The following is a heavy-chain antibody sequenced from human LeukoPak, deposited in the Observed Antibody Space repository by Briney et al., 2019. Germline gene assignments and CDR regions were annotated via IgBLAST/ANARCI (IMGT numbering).Heavy chain of an antibody. CDR3: AKYYYDSSHAFDI. V-gene: IGHV1-69*04. D-gene: IGHD3-22*01. Sequence: AASVKVSCKASGGTFSSYAISWVRQAPGQGLEWMRRIIPILGIANYAQKFQGRVTITADKSTSTAYMELSSLRSEDTAVYYCAKYYYDSSHAFDIWGQGTMVTVSS. CDR1: GGTFSSYA. CDR2: IIPILGIA. J-gene: IGHJ3*02.